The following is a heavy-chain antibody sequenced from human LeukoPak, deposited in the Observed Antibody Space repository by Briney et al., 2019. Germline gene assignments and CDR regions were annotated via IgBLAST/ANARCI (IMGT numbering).Heavy chain of an antibody. V-gene: IGHV3-23*01. CDR2: ISGSGGST. D-gene: IGHD3-22*01. Sequence: GGSLRLSCAASGFTFSTYAMSWVRQAPGKGLEWVSTISGSGGSTYYADSVKGRFTISRDNAKNTLYLQMNSLRAEDTAVYHCASGSSGYYYIEYFQLWGQGTLVTVSS. J-gene: IGHJ1*01. CDR1: GFTFSTYA. CDR3: ASGSSGYYYIEYFQL.